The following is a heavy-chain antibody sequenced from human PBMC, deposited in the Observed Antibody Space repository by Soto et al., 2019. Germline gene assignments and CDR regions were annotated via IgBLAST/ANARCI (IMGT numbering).Heavy chain of an antibody. CDR1: GFSLSTTGEG. D-gene: IGHD7-27*01. J-gene: IGHJ5*02. CDR3: VNRTVSNCAWFDP. CDR2: IYWDDDV. V-gene: IGHV2-5*02. Sequence: SGPTLVNPTQTLTLNCAFSGFSLSTTGEGVGWFRQPPGKAPEWLALIYWDDDVRYSPSLRNRLTITKDTSENQVVLTMTNIDPLDAATYYCVNRTVSNCAWFDPWGQGILVTVSS.